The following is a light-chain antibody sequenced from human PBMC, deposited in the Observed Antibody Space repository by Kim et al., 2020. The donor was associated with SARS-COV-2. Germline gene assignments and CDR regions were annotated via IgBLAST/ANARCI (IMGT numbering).Light chain of an antibody. CDR1: SSDVGDYNY. CDR3: SSYTGSSTWV. J-gene: IGLJ1*01. CDR2: DVS. V-gene: IGLV2-14*01. Sequence: QSALTQPASVSGSHGQSITISCTGTSSDVGDYNYVSWYLQHPDTAPKLMIYDVSKRPSGVSNRFSGSKSGNTASLTISGLQAEDEGDYYCSSYTGSSTWVFGIGTKVTVL.